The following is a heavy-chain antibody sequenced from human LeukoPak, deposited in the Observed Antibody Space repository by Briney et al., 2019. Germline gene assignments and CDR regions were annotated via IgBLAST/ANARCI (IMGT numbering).Heavy chain of an antibody. D-gene: IGHD6-13*01. CDR3: ARRAREGIAAADDFDY. V-gene: IGHV4-39*01. CDR2: IYYSGST. J-gene: IGHJ4*02. Sequence: SETLSLTCTVSGGSISSSSYYWGWIRQPPGTGLEWIGSIYYSGSTYYNPSLKSRVTISVDTSKNQFSLKLSSVTAADTAVYYCARRAREGIAAADDFDYWGQGTLVTVSS. CDR1: GGSISSSSYY.